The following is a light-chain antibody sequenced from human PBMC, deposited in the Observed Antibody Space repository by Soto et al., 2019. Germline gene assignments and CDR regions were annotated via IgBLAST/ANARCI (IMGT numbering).Light chain of an antibody. CDR1: SSNIGAGHD. V-gene: IGLV1-40*01. Sequence: QSVLTQPPSVSGAPGQRVTFSCTGSSSNIGAGHDVHWYQHLPGTAPKLLIHGNSNRPSGVPDRFSGSKSGTSASLAITGLQAEDEADYYCQSYDSALSGGVFGGGTKLTVL. CDR3: QSYDSALSGGV. CDR2: GNS. J-gene: IGLJ3*02.